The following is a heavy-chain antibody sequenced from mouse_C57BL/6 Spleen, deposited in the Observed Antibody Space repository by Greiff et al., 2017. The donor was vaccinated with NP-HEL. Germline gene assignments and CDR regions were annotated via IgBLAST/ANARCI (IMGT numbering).Heavy chain of an antibody. V-gene: IGHV1-26*01. CDR2: INPNNGGT. D-gene: IGHD2-3*01. J-gene: IGHJ4*01. CDR1: GYTFTDYY. CDR3: ALIYDGYYHAMDY. Sequence: VQLQQSGPELVKPGASVKISCKASGYTFTDYYMNWVKQSHGKSLEWIGDINPNNGGTSYNQKFKGKATLTVDKSSSTAYMELRSLTSEDSAVYYCALIYDGYYHAMDYWGQGTSVTVSS.